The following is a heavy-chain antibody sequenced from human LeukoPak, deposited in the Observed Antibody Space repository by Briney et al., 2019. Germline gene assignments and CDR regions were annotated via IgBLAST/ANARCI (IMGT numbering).Heavy chain of an antibody. CDR2: INHSGST. CDR3: VRGAHRINWFDP. D-gene: IGHD2-15*01. J-gene: IGHJ5*02. V-gene: IGHV4-34*01. Sequence: SETLSLTCAVYGGSFSGYYWSWIRQPPGKGLEWIGEINHSGSTNYNPSLKSRVTISVDTSKNQFSLKLSSVTAADTAVYYCVRGAHRINWFDPWGQGTLVTVSS. CDR1: GGSFSGYY.